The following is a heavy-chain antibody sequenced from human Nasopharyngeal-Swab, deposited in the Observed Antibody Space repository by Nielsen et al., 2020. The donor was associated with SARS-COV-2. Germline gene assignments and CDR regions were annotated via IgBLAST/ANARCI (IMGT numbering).Heavy chain of an antibody. V-gene: IGHV4-30-2*01. CDR2: IYHSGST. CDR1: GGSISSGGYS. CDR3: ARVVYDFWSGYPDY. J-gene: IGHJ4*02. D-gene: IGHD3-3*01. Sequence: SETLSLTCAVSGGSISSGGYSWSWIRQPPGKGLEWIGYIYHSGSTYYNPSLKSRVTISVDTSKNQFSLKLSSVTAADTAVYYCARVVYDFWSGYPDYWGQGTLVTVSS.